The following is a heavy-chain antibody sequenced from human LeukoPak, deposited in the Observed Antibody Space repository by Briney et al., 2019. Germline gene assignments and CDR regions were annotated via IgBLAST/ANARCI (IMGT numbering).Heavy chain of an antibody. CDR2: IKQDGSEK. CDR3: ARDRYCGSGGCPMDI. Sequence: GGSLRLSCAASGFTFGSYWMSWVRQAPGKGLEWVANIKQDGSEKYYVDSVKGRFTISRDNAKNSLYLQMNSLRVEDTAVYYCARDRYCGSGGCPMDIWGKGTTVTVSS. D-gene: IGHD2-15*01. J-gene: IGHJ6*03. V-gene: IGHV3-7*01. CDR1: GFTFGSYW.